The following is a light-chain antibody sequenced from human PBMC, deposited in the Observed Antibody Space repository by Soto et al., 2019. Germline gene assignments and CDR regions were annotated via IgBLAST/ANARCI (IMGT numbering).Light chain of an antibody. CDR1: QSISSW. CDR3: QPYNSYWT. V-gene: IGKV1-5*03. Sequence: DIQMTQSPSTLSASVGDRVTITCRASQSISSWLAWYQQKPGKAPKLLIYKSSSLESGVSSRFSGRGSGAERLITISCLQHDDLATYYCQPYNSYWTFGQGTKVEIK. J-gene: IGKJ1*01. CDR2: KSS.